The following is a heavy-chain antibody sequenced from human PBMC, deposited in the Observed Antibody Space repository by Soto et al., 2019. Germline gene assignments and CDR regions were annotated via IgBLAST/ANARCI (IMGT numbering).Heavy chain of an antibody. V-gene: IGHV3-48*02. J-gene: IGHJ4*02. CDR3: ARLEKGGYGPEAPLY. Sequence: EVQLVESGGGLVQPGGSLRLSCAASGFTFSSYSMNWVRQAPGKGLEWVSYISSSSTIYYADSVKGRFTISRDNAKNSLYLQMNSLRDEDTAVYYCARLEKGGYGPEAPLYWGQGTLVTVSS. CDR2: ISSSSTI. CDR1: GFTFSSYS. D-gene: IGHD5-18*01.